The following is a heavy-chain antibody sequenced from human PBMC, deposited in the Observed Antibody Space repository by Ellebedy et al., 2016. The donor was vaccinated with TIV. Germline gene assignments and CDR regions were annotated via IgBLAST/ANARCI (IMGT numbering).Heavy chain of an antibody. J-gene: IGHJ6*02. CDR1: GFTFNSYW. V-gene: IGHV3-7*03. CDR2: INQDGSRI. Sequence: GGSLRLSCAASGFTFNSYWMSWVRQAPGKGLEWVANINQDGSRIYYVDSVKGRFTISRDNAKNSVFLRMNTLRVEETAVYHCARDGAYGDYSPGYYGMDVWGQGTTVTVSS. CDR3: ARDGAYGDYSPGYYGMDV. D-gene: IGHD3-22*01.